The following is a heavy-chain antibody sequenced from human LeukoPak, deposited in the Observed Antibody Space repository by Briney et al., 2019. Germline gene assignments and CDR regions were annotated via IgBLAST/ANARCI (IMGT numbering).Heavy chain of an antibody. CDR3: ARDPTTVTKGLDI. V-gene: IGHV4-59*11. J-gene: IGHJ3*02. Sequence: PSETLSLACTVSGGSISSHYWTWIRQPPGKGLEWIGYISYIGSTNYNPSLESRVTISVGTSKNQFSLKLSSVTAADAAVYFCARDPTTVTKGLDIWGQGTMVTVSS. CDR1: GGSISSHY. D-gene: IGHD4-17*01. CDR2: ISYIGST.